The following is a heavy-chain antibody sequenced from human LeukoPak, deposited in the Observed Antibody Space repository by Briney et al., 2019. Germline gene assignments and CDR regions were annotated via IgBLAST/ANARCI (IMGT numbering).Heavy chain of an antibody. J-gene: IGHJ4*02. V-gene: IGHV4-31*03. CDR3: ARVNPPSYDFWSGYPSYFDY. D-gene: IGHD3-3*01. CDR2: IHYSGST. CDR1: GGSINSGGYY. Sequence: SQTLSLTCTVSGGSINSGGYYWSWIRQHPGRGLERIGYIHYSGSTYYNPSLKSRPSISLDTSKNHFSLELSSVTAADTAVYYCARVNPPSYDFWSGYPSYFDYWGQGTLVTVSS.